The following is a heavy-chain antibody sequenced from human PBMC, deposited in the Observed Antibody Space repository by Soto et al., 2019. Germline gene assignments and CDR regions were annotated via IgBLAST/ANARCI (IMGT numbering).Heavy chain of an antibody. CDR3: ARLKGDYDGMDV. J-gene: IGHJ6*02. CDR1: GGSISSGGYY. V-gene: IGHV4-31*03. CDR2: IYYSGST. Sequence: QVQLQESGPGLVKPSQTLSLTCTVSGGSISSGGYYWSWIRQHPGKGLEWIGYIYYSGSTYYNPSLKSRVTISIDTSKTQFSLKLSSVTVADTAVYYCARLKGDYDGMDVWGQGTTVTVSS.